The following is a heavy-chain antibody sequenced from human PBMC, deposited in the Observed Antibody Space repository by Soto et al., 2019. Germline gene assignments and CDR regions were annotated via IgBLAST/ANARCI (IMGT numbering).Heavy chain of an antibody. CDR3: ARRGSGYIHGPPHYYYGLDV. CDR2: IDYSGST. CDR1: GGSISSGGYY. D-gene: IGHD5-18*01. V-gene: IGHV4-31*03. J-gene: IGHJ6*02. Sequence: QVQLQESGPGLVKPSQTLSLTCSVSGGSISSGGYYWCWVRQHPGKGLEWIGYIDYSGSTNYNPSLKGRLSMSVDTSKNHFSLQLTSVTAADTSVYYCARRGSGYIHGPPHYYYGLDVWGQGTTVTVSS.